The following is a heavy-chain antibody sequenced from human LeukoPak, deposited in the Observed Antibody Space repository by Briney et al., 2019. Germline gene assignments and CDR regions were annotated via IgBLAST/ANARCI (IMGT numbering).Heavy chain of an antibody. CDR2: ISGSGGST. D-gene: IGHD6-19*01. J-gene: IGHJ4*02. CDR3: AKEGNSSGWSFDY. V-gene: IGHV3-23*01. CDR1: GFTFSSYA. Sequence: GGSLRLSCAASGFTFSSYAMSWVRQAPGEGLEWVSAISGSGGSTYYADSVKGRFTISRDNSKNTRYLQMNSLRAEDTAVYYCAKEGNSSGWSFDYWGQGTLVTVSS.